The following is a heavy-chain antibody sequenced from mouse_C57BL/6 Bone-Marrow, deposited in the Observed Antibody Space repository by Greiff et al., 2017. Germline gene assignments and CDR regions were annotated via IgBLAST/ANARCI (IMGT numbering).Heavy chain of an antibody. CDR2: IYPRSGNT. J-gene: IGHJ2*01. D-gene: IGHD1-1*01. CDR3: ATPTLYHGSSLDY. CDR1: GYTFTSYG. V-gene: IGHV1-81*01. Sequence: VKLQESGAELARPGASVRLSCTASGYTFTSYGISWVKQRTGKGLEWIGEIYPRSGNTYSNEKFKGKATLTAAKSTSTAYLELRSLASEDSAVYFCATPTLYHGSSLDYWGQGTTLTVSS.